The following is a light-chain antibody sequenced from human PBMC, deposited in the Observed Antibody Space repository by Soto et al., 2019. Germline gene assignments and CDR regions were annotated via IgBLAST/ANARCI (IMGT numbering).Light chain of an antibody. CDR3: QQYGDSPQA. CDR2: GAF. CDR1: QSVSTSH. J-gene: IGKJ1*01. Sequence: EIVLTQSPGTLSLSPGERATLSCRASQSVSTSHLAWYQQKPGQAPRLLIYGAFNRATGIPDRFSGSGSGTDFTLTISRLEPGDFAVYYCQQYGDSPQAFGQWTKVEIK. V-gene: IGKV3-20*01.